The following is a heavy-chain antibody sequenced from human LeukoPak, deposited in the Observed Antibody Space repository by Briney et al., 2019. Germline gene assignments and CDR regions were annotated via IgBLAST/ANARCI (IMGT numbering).Heavy chain of an antibody. CDR2: IYYSGST. CDR3: ARVPYYYDSSGYPYFDY. CDR1: GGSFSGYY. V-gene: IGHV4-34*01. D-gene: IGHD3-22*01. J-gene: IGHJ4*02. Sequence: SETLSLTCAVYGGSFSGYYWSWIRQPPGKGREWIGYIYYSGSTYYNPSLKSRVTISLDTSKNQFPLKLSSVTAADTAVYYCARVPYYYDSSGYPYFDYWGQGTLVTVSS.